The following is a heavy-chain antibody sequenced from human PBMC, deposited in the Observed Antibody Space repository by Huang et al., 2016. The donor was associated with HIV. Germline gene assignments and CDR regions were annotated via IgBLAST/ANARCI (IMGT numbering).Heavy chain of an antibody. CDR1: GYTFTRYA. D-gene: IGHD3-22*01. CDR2: INTNTGNP. J-gene: IGHJ4*02. Sequence: QVQLVQSGSELRKPGASVKVSCQASGYTFTRYARNWVRQAPGEGLEWMGWINTNTGNPTDAQAFTGRFVLSLDTSVSTAYLQIGSLEAEDTAVYYCARDYYDSRGYDIHAVVDYWGQGTLVTVSS. CDR3: ARDYYDSRGYDIHAVVDY. V-gene: IGHV7-4-1*01.